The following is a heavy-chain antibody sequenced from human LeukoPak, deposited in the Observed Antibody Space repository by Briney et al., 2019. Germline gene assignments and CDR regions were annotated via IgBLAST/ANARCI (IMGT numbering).Heavy chain of an antibody. CDR1: GGSIPISTYY. CDR3: ARDKPIAAADEGYMDV. CDR2: IYYSGST. V-gene: IGHV4-39*07. Sequence: SETLSLTCTVSGGSIPISTYYWGWVRQPPGKGLEWIGSIYYSGSTYYNPSLKSRVTISVDTSKNQFSLKLGSVTAADTAVYYCARDKPIAAADEGYMDVWGKGTTVTVSS. J-gene: IGHJ6*03. D-gene: IGHD6-13*01.